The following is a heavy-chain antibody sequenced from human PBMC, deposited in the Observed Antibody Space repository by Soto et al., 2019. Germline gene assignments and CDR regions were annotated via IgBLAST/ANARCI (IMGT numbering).Heavy chain of an antibody. Sequence: PGGSLRLSCAASGFTFSSYAMHWVRQAPGKGLEWVAVISYDGSNKYYADSVKGRFTISRDNSKNTLYLQMNSLRAEDTAVYYCARDQPVDDYVWGSYPPYYWGQGTLVTSPQ. CDR3: ARDQPVDDYVWGSYPPYY. D-gene: IGHD3-16*02. V-gene: IGHV3-30-3*01. CDR1: GFTFSSYA. J-gene: IGHJ4*02. CDR2: ISYDGSNK.